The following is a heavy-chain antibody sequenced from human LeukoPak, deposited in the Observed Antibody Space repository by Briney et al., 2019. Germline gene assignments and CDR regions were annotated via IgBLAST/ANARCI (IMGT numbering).Heavy chain of an antibody. Sequence: ASVKVSCKASGYTFTSYAVNWVRQAPGQGLEWMGWINTNTGNPTYAQGFTGRFVFSLDTSVSTAYLQISSLKAEDTAVYYCARAGGRDGYKNYYYYGMDVWGQGTTVTVSS. D-gene: IGHD5-24*01. J-gene: IGHJ6*02. V-gene: IGHV7-4-1*02. CDR1: GYTFTSYA. CDR3: ARAGGRDGYKNYYYYGMDV. CDR2: INTNTGNP.